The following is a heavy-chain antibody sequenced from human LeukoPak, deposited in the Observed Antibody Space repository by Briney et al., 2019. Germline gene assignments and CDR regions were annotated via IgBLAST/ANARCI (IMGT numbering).Heavy chain of an antibody. J-gene: IGHJ5*02. V-gene: IGHV1-18*04. CDR3: ARASISLVVPAAKNWFDP. D-gene: IGHD2-2*01. CDR2: ISAFNGNT. CDR1: GYTFTSYG. Sequence: GAPVKVSCKASGYTFTSYGISWVRQAPGQGLEWMGWISAFNGNTNYAQKLQGRVTMTTDTSTSTAYMELRSLRSDDTAVYYCARASISLVVPAAKNWFDPWGQGTLVTVSS.